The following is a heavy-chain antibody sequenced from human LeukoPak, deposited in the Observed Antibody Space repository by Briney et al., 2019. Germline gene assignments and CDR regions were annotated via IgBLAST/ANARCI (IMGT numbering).Heavy chain of an antibody. CDR3: ATSRIVLMVYAILDF. CDR2: IIPIFGTA. Sequence: SVKVSCKASGGTFISYAISWVRQAPGQGLEWMGRIIPIFGTANYAQKFQGRVTITADESTSTAYMELSSLRSEDTAVYYCATSRIVLMVYAILDFWGQGTMVTVSS. V-gene: IGHV1-69*15. J-gene: IGHJ3*01. CDR1: GGTFISYA. D-gene: IGHD2-8*01.